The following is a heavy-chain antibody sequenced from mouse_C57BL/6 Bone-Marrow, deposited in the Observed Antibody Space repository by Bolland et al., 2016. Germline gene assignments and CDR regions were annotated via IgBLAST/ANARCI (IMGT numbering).Heavy chain of an antibody. Sequence: PETGGTAYNQKFKGKAILTADKSSSTAYMELRSLTSEDSAVYYCTRKGADAIDYWGQGTS. J-gene: IGHJ4*01. V-gene: IGHV1-15*01. CDR3: TRKGADAIDY. CDR2: PETGGT.